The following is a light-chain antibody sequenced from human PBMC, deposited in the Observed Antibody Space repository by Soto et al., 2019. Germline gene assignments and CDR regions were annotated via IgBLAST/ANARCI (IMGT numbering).Light chain of an antibody. CDR2: AAS. CDR3: QQYGSSGT. CDR1: QAIDSW. V-gene: IGKV1-12*01. J-gene: IGKJ1*01. Sequence: DVQMTQSPSSVSACVGDRVTVTCRASQAIDSWLAWYQQKPGEAPKLLIYAASSLQSGVPSRFSGSGSGTDFTLTISRLEPEDFAVYYCQQYGSSGTFGQGTKVDIK.